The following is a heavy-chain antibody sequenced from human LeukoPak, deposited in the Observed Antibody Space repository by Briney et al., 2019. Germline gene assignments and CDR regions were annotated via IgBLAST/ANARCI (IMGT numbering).Heavy chain of an antibody. CDR1: GGSISSGDYY. D-gene: IGHD2-2*03. V-gene: IGHV4-30-4*08. CDR3: ARGLGYCSSTSCYFYWFDP. Sequence: PSETLSLTCTVSGGSISSGDYYWSWIRQPPGKGLEWIGYIYYSGSAYYNPSLKSRVTISVDTSKSQFSLKLSSVTAADKAVYYCARGLGYCSSTSCYFYWFDPWGQGTLVTVSS. CDR2: IYYSGSA. J-gene: IGHJ5*02.